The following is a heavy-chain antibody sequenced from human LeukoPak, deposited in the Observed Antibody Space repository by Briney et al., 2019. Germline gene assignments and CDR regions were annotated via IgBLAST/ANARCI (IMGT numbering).Heavy chain of an antibody. CDR2: ISGSGGRI. J-gene: IGHJ4*02. CDR3: ATSKYSGSY. V-gene: IGHV3-23*01. CDR1: EQTFSSSA. D-gene: IGHD1-26*01. Sequence: ESPLQLSCATSEQTFSSSAMGRVWNAAGAGLEWVSAISGSGGRIYYGASVKGRFTISRDNSKNTLNLQMNSLRAEDTAVYYCATSKYSGSYWCRGTLVTVSS.